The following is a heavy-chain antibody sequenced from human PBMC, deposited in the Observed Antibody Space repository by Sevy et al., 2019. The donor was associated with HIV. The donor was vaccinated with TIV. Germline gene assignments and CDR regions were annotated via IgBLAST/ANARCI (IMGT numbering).Heavy chain of an antibody. J-gene: IGHJ6*02. CDR2: ISYDGSNK. Sequence: GGSLRLSCAASGFTFSSFGMHWVRQAPGKGLEWVSFISYDGSNKKYADSVKGRLTVSRDKSKNTLYLQMNSLRAEDTAVYYCAKDLDYFDSSAGPSSLIYNYYYGLEDWRPGTTVTVSS. CDR3: AKDLDYFDSSAGPSSLIYNYYYGLED. CDR1: GFTFSSFG. V-gene: IGHV3-30*18. D-gene: IGHD3-22*01.